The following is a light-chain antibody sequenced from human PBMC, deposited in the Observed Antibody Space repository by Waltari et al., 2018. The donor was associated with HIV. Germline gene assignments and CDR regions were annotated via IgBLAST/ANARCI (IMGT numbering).Light chain of an antibody. Sequence: QAALTQPASVSGSPGQSTTLSCTGTCSDGRGYNYVSGYQQRPGKGHTLIIYEVTNPPSGVSDRFSGSKSGNTASLTISGLQTEDEADYYCSSYVSTSSLGLFGGGTKLTVL. CDR3: SSYVSTSSLGL. CDR1: CSDGRGYNY. CDR2: EVT. V-gene: IGLV2-14*01. J-gene: IGLJ2*01.